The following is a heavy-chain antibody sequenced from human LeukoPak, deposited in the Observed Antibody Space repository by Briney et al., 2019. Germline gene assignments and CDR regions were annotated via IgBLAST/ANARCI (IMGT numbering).Heavy chain of an antibody. CDR2: INPNSGGT. J-gene: IGHJ4*02. D-gene: IGHD6-19*01. V-gene: IGHV1-2*02. CDR1: GYTFTGYY. Sequence: ASVKVSCKASGYTFTGYYMHWVRQAPGQGLEWMGWINPNSGGTNYAQKFQGRVTMTRDTSISTAYMELSRLRSDDTAVYYCAREYSSGWYLYGHWGQGTLVTVSS. CDR3: AREYSSGWYLYGH.